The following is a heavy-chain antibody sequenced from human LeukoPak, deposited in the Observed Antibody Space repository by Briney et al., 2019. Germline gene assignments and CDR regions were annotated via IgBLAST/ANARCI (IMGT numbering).Heavy chain of an antibody. V-gene: IGHV3-48*01. J-gene: IGHJ6*03. CDR3: ARGGEGVLRYFDWSRRYYHMDV. D-gene: IGHD3-9*01. CDR1: GFTFSSYS. Sequence: GSLRLSCAASGFTFSSYSMNWVRQAPGKGLEWVSYISSSSSTIYYADSVKGRFTISRDNAKNSLYLQMNSLRAEDTAVYYCARGGEGVLRYFDWSRRYYHMDVWGKGTTVTVSS. CDR2: ISSSSSTI.